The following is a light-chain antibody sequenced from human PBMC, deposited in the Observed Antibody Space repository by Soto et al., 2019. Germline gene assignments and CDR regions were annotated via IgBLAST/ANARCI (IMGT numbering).Light chain of an antibody. V-gene: IGLV1-40*01. CDR1: SSNIGAGYD. Sequence: QSVLTQSPSVSGAPGQRVTISCTGSSSNIGAGYDVHWYQQLPGTAPKLLIYGNSNRPSGVPDRFSGSKSGTSASLAITGLQAEDEADHYCQSYDSSLSGFVFGTGTKLTVL. J-gene: IGLJ1*01. CDR3: QSYDSSLSGFV. CDR2: GNS.